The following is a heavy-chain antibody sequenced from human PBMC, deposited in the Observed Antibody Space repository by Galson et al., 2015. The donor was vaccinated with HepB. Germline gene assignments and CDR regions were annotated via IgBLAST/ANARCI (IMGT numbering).Heavy chain of an antibody. J-gene: IGHJ4*02. CDR2: ISGSGDKT. CDR3: AKSLVAISSAPGDY. V-gene: IGHV3-23*01. CDR1: GFIFSNYA. D-gene: IGHD2-2*01. Sequence: SLRLSCAASGFIFSNYAMSWVRQAPGKGLEWVSVISGSGDKTYYADSVKGRFTISRDNSKSTLYLQMNSPRAEDTALYYCAKSLVAISSAPGDYWGQGTLVTVSS.